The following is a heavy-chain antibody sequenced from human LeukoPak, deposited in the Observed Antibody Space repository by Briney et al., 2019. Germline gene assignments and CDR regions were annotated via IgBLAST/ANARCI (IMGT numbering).Heavy chain of an antibody. CDR3: ARLDTDSSSWYHDAFDI. D-gene: IGHD6-13*01. CDR1: GYTFTSYG. Sequence: ASVKVSCKASGYTFTSYGISWVRQAPGQGLEWMGWISAYNGNTNYAQKLQGRVTMTTDTSTSTAYMELRSLRSDDTAVYYCARLDTDSSSWYHDAFDIWGQGTMVTVSS. J-gene: IGHJ3*02. V-gene: IGHV1-18*01. CDR2: ISAYNGNT.